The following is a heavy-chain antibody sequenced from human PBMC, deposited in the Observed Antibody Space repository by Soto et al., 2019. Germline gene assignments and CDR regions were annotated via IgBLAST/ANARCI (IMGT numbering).Heavy chain of an antibody. D-gene: IGHD3-10*02. CDR3: DTGAGTVVPGGRCSIDV. V-gene: IGHV3-15*01. Sequence: EVQLVESGGGLVKPGGSLRLSCAASGFTFSNAWMSWVRQAPGKGLEWVGRIKSKTDGGTTDYAAPVKGRFTISKDDSKNPSYLQMDGLKTPDTGGYQRDTGAGTVVPGGRCSIDVWGQGTTVTVSS. J-gene: IGHJ6*02. CDR2: IKSKTDGGTT. CDR1: GFTFSNAW.